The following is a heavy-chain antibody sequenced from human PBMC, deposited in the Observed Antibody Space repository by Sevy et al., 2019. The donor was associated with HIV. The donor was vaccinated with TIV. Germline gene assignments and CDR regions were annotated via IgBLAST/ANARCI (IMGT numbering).Heavy chain of an antibody. J-gene: IGHJ4*02. D-gene: IGHD3-16*02. V-gene: IGHV3-7*01. CDR1: GFTLDSYW. CDR3: VRAIAAHDSF. CDR2: VKQDGSVK. Sequence: GGSLRLSCVASGFTLDSYWMSWVRQTPGKGLEWVANVKQDGSVKYYVDSVKGRFTISRDNARNLVYLQTNSLRVDDTALYYCVRAIAAHDSFWGQGTLVTVSS.